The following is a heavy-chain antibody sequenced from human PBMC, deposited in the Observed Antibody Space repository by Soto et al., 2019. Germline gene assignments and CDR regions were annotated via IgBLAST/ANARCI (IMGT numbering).Heavy chain of an antibody. V-gene: IGHV1-69*06. J-gene: IGHJ4*02. CDR1: GYTFTSYG. CDR3: AGAEALDESIAVAGQDY. D-gene: IGHD6-19*01. CDR2: IIPIFGTA. Sequence: SVKVSCKASGYTFTSYGISWVRQAPGQGLEWMGGIIPIFGTANYAQKFQGRVTITADKSTSTAYMELSSLRSEDTAVYYCAGAEALDESIAVAGQDYWGQGTLVTVSS.